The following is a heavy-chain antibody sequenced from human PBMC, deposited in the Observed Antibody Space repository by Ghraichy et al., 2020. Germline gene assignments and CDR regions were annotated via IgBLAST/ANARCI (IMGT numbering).Heavy chain of an antibody. CDR3: ARLAALSSGYYYFDY. Sequence: ESLNISCTVSGDSISSSSYYWGWIRQPPGKGLESIGNIYYSGSTYYNPSLKSRVTISVDTSKNQFSLKLSSVTAADTAVYYCARLAALSSGYYYFDYWGQGTLVTVSS. CDR2: IYYSGST. V-gene: IGHV4-39*01. J-gene: IGHJ4*02. D-gene: IGHD3-22*01. CDR1: GDSISSSSYY.